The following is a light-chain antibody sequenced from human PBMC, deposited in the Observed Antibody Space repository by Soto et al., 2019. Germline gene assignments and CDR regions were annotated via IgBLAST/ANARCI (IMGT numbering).Light chain of an antibody. V-gene: IGLV2-14*01. J-gene: IGLJ3*02. CDR2: DVS. CDR1: SSDVGGYDF. CDR3: TSYTRSDIGV. Sequence: QSALTQPASVSGSPGQSVTISCTGASSDVGGYDFVSWYQQRPGKAPQLIIYDVSNRPSGVSNRFSGSKSGNAASLNISGLQAEGEADYYCTSYTRSDIGVFGGGTKVTVL.